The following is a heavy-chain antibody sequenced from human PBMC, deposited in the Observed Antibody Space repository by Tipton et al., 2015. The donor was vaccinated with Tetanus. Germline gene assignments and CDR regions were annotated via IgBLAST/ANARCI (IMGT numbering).Heavy chain of an antibody. J-gene: IGHJ4*02. V-gene: IGHV3-21*01. CDR1: GFTFSNFG. Sequence: SLRLSCAVSGFTFSNFGMNWVRQAPGKGLEWVASISSTSTYIYYTGSVKGRFTIFRDNAKNSLYLQMNSLRAEDTAVYYCASGSTFDYWGQRTLVTVSS. CDR2: ISSTSTYI. D-gene: IGHD1-26*01. CDR3: ASGSTFDY.